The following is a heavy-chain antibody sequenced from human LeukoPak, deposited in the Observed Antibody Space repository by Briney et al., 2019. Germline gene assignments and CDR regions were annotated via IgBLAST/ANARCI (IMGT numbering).Heavy chain of an antibody. V-gene: IGHV3-23*01. J-gene: IGHJ4*02. D-gene: IGHD3-3*01. CDR1: GFTFGDYA. CDR2: ISGSSSST. Sequence: GGSLRLSCTASGFTFGDYAMSWVRQAPGKGLEWVSAISGSSSSTYYADSVKGRFTISRDNSKNTLHLQMNSLRAEDTAVYYCAKSASYYDFWSGSTCFDYWGQGTLVTVSS. CDR3: AKSASYYDFWSGSTCFDY.